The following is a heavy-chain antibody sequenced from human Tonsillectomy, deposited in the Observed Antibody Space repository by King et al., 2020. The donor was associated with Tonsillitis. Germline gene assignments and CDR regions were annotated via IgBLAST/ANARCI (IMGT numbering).Heavy chain of an antibody. Sequence: QLQESGPGLVKPSQTLSLTCTVSGGPINSGDYYWSWIRQPPGKGLEWIGYIYYSGSTYYNPSLKSRVTISVDTSKNQFSLKLSSVTAADTAVYYCARDYDYVWGSYRNDDAFDIWGQGTMVTVSS. J-gene: IGHJ3*02. CDR2: IYYSGST. CDR3: ARDYDYVWGSYRNDDAFDI. D-gene: IGHD3-16*02. V-gene: IGHV4-30-4*01. CDR1: GGPINSGDYY.